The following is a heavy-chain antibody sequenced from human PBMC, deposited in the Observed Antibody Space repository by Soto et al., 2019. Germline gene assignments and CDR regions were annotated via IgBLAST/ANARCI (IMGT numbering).Heavy chain of an antibody. J-gene: IGHJ5*02. CDR3: ARTATFGSLNWFDP. CDR1: GYSFTSND. D-gene: IGHD3-16*01. V-gene: IGHV1-8*01. Sequence: GASVKVSCKASGYSFTSNDVSWVRQATGQGLEWMGWMNPGSGDTGYAQKFQGRVTMTRDISIATAYMELSSLRSDDTAIYYCARTATFGSLNWFDPWGQGTLVTVSS. CDR2: MNPGSGDT.